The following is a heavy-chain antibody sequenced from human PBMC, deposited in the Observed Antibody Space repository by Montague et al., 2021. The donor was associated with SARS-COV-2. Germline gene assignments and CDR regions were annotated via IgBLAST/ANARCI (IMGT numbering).Heavy chain of an antibody. V-gene: IGHV4-4*07. J-gene: IGHJ3*01. Sequence: SETLSLTCTVSGGSISSYYWNWIRQPAGKGLEWIGCIYSSGSTNYNPSLKSRVTISVDTSKNQFSLKLSSVTAADTAVYYCARGAIFHGGSRYYSDAIDVWGQGTMVTVSS. CDR3: ARGAIFHGGSRYYSDAIDV. CDR1: GGSISSYY. D-gene: IGHD2-15*01. CDR2: IYSSGST.